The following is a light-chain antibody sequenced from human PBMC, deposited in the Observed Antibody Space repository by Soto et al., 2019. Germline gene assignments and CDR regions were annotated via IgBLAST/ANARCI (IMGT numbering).Light chain of an antibody. V-gene: IGKV3-20*01. CDR1: QSVSSCY. Sequence: EIVLTQSPGTLSLSPGERATHSCRASQSVSSCYLAWYQQKPGHAPRLLIYGASSRATGSPDRFSGSGSGTDFTLTISRLEPEDFAVYYCQQYGSSPKTFGQGTKVEIK. CDR2: GAS. J-gene: IGKJ1*01. CDR3: QQYGSSPKT.